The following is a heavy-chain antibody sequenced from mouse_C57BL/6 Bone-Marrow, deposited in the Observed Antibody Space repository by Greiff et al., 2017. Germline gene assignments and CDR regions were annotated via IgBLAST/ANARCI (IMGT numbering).Heavy chain of an antibody. CDR1: GFTFSDYY. J-gene: IGHJ4*01. Sequence: EVKLMESGGGLVQPGGSLKLSCAASGFTFSDYYMYWVRQTPEKRLEWVAYISNGGGSTYYPDTVKGRFTISRDNAKNTLYLQMSRLKSEDTAMYYCARHEQYYAMDYWGQGTSVTVSS. CDR3: ARHEQYYAMDY. V-gene: IGHV5-12*01. CDR2: ISNGGGST.